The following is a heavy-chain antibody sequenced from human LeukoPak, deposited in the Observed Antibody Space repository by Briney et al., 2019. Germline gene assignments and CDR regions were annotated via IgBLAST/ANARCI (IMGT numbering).Heavy chain of an antibody. CDR1: GFTFSSYE. CDR2: ISSSGSTI. V-gene: IGHV3-48*03. J-gene: IGHJ5*02. Sequence: GGSLRLSCAASGFTFSSYEMNWVRQAPGKGLEWVSYISSSGSTIYYADSVKGRFTISRDNAKNSLYLQMNSLRAEDTAVYYCARGNARRGPRPKYNWFDPWGQGTLVTVSS. CDR3: ARGNARRGPRPKYNWFDP. D-gene: IGHD4-11*01.